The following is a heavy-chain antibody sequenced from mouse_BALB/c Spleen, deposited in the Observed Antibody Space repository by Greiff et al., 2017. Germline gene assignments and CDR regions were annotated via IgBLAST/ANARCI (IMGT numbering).Heavy chain of an antibody. CDR2: ISYSGST. CDR3: ARGDYLDY. Sequence: EVMLVESGPGLVKPSQSLSLTCTVTGYSITSDYAWNWIRQFPGNKLEWMGYISYSGSTSYNPSLKSRISITRDTSKNQFFLQLNSVTTEDTATYYCARGDYLDYWGQGTTLTVSS. CDR1: GYSITSDYA. V-gene: IGHV3-2*02. J-gene: IGHJ2*01.